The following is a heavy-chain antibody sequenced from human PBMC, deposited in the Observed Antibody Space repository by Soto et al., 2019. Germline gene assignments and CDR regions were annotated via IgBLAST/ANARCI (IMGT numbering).Heavy chain of an antibody. CDR2: VWYDGST. J-gene: IGHJ4*02. Sequence: TLSLTCTVSGGSISGDYWSWIRRPPGKGLEWIGYVWYDGSTNYNPSLKSRVTISLDTSKNQFSLKLSSVTAADTAVYYCARLRRARYFDYWGQGTLVTVSS. V-gene: IGHV4-59*12. CDR1: GGSISGDY. D-gene: IGHD2-15*01. CDR3: ARLRRARYFDY.